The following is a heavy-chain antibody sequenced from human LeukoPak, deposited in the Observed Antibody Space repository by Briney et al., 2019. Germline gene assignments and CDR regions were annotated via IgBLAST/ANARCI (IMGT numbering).Heavy chain of an antibody. V-gene: IGHV4-34*01. CDR1: GGSFSGYY. D-gene: IGHD6-13*01. CDR3: ARGYSVDSSFFDY. CDR2: INRSGST. Sequence: PSETLSLTCAVYGGSFSGYYWSWIRQPPGKGLEWIGEINRSGSTNYNPSLKSRVTTSVDTSKNQFSLKLSSATAADTAVYYCARGYSVDSSFFDYWGQGTLVTVSS. J-gene: IGHJ4*02.